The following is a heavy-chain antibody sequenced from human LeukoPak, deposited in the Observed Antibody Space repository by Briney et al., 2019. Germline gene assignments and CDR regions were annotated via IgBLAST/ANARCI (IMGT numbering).Heavy chain of an antibody. CDR3: ARVEAWQWLARLDPSPFDH. CDR2: IKSKTDGGTT. D-gene: IGHD6-19*01. CDR1: GFTFSNAW. Sequence: GGSLRLSCAASGFTFSNAWMSWVRQAPGKGLEWVGRIKSKTDGGTTDYAAPVKGRFTISRDDSKNTLYLQMNSLRAEDTAVYYCARVEAWQWLARLDPSPFDHWGQGTLVTVSS. J-gene: IGHJ4*02. V-gene: IGHV3-15*01.